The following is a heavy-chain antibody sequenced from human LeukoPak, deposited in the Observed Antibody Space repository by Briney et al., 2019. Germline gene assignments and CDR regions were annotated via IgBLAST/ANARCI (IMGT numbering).Heavy chain of an antibody. CDR3: ARKAYDSGTYQAFDV. V-gene: IGHV4-4*02. CDR1: GGSIGASINSPNW. CDR2: IFHSGST. J-gene: IGHJ3*01. Sequence: SETLSLTCAVSGGSIGASINSPNWWSWVRQPPGKGLEWIGEIFHSGSTNYNPSLKSRVTMSVDTSKNQFSLKLSSVTAADTAVYYCARKAYDSGTYQAFDVWGQGTTVTVSS. D-gene: IGHD3-10*01.